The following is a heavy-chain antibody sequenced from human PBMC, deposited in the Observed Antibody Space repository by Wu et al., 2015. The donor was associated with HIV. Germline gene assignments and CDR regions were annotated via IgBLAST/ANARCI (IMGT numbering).Heavy chain of an antibody. CDR1: GYTFTGYY. Sequence: QVQLVQSGAEVKKPGASVKVSCKASGYTFTGYYMHWVRQAPGQGLEWMGWINPNSGGTNYAQKFQGRVTMTRDTSISTAYMELSRLRSDDTAVYYCARDLAVSAYGSGPDYGMDVWGQGPRSPSP. CDR2: INPNSGGT. D-gene: IGHD3-10*01. V-gene: IGHV1-2*02. J-gene: IGHJ6*02. CDR3: ARDLAVSAYGSGPDYGMDV.